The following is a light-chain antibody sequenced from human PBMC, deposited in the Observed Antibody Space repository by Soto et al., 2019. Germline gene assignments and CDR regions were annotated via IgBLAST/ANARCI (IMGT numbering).Light chain of an antibody. J-gene: IGLJ1*01. Sequence: QSVLTQPPSASGSPVQSVAISCTGTSSDVCGYNYFSWYQQHQGKAPKLMIYEVNKRPSGVPDRFSGSKSGNTASLTVSGLQAEDEADYYRSSYAGXSNVVGTGTKVXVX. CDR1: SSDVCGYNY. CDR3: SSYAGXSNV. V-gene: IGLV2-8*01. CDR2: EVN.